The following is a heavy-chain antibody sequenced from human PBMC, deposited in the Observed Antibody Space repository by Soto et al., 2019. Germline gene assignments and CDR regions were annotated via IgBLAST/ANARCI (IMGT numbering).Heavy chain of an antibody. J-gene: IGHJ4*02. V-gene: IGHV3-74*01. D-gene: IGHD5-18*01. CDR1: GFTFSSYW. Sequence: GGSLRLSCAASGFTFSSYWMHWVRLAPGKGLMWVSRINSDGTTTNYADSVEGRFTVSRDNAKNTLYLQMNSVRVEDTAVYYGARGSGHSSASFDYWRQGALVTVSS. CDR2: INSDGTTT. CDR3: ARGSGHSSASFDY.